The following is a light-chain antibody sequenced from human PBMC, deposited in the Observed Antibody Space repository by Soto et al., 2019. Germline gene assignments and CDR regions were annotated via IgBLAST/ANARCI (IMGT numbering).Light chain of an antibody. CDR1: QDIRTY. V-gene: IGKV1-33*01. Sequence: DIQMTQSPTSLSASVGDRVTITCQASQDIRTYLNWYQQKPGDAPRLLISAASHLETGVPSRFSGSGSGTDFTFTINSLQPEDIATYYCQQFHSLPLTFCGGTKVDIK. J-gene: IGKJ4*01. CDR2: AAS. CDR3: QQFHSLPLT.